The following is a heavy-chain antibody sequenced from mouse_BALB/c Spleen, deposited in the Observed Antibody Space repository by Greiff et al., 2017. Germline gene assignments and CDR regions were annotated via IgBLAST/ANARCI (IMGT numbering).Heavy chain of an antibody. D-gene: IGHD2-1*01. V-gene: IGHV1-54*03. J-gene: IGHJ1*01. CDR3: AKNYGNYYWYFDV. CDR1: GYAFTNYL. CDR2: INPGSGGT. Sequence: VQLQQSGAELVRPGTSVKVSCKASGYAFTNYLIEWVKQRPGQGLEWIGVINPGSGGTNYNEKFKGKATLTADKSSSTAYMQLSSLTSDDSAVYFCAKNYGNYYWYFDVWGAGTTVTVSS.